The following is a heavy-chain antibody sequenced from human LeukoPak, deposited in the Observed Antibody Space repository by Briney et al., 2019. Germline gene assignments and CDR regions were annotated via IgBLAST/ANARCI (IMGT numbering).Heavy chain of an antibody. J-gene: IGHJ4*02. CDR3: AKDYRMTVVEYYFDY. Sequence: VRSLRLSCAASGFTFSGYGMHWVRQAPGKGLEWVAVISYDGSNKYYADSVKGRFTISRDNSKNTLYLQMNSLRAEDTAVYYCAKDYRMTVVEYYFDYRGQGTLVTVSS. D-gene: IGHD4-23*01. CDR1: GFTFSGYG. V-gene: IGHV3-30*18. CDR2: ISYDGSNK.